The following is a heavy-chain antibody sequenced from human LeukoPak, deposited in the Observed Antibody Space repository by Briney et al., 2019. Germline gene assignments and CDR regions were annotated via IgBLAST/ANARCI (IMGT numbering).Heavy chain of an antibody. Sequence: ASVKVSCNASVYTFTSYGISWVRQAPGQGLEWMGWISAYNGNTTYAQKLQGRVTMTTDTSTSTAYMELRSLRSDDTAVYYCARPLAGYSYGYWVFDYWGQGTLVTVSS. D-gene: IGHD5-18*01. J-gene: IGHJ4*02. CDR2: ISAYNGNT. CDR3: ARPLAGYSYGYWVFDY. CDR1: VYTFTSYG. V-gene: IGHV1-18*01.